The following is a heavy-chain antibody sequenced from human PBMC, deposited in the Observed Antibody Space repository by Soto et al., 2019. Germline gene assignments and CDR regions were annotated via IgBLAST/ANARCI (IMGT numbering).Heavy chain of an antibody. CDR3: ARDSLPRWGTAMVTWDYYYDGMDV. V-gene: IGHV1-69*06. CDR2: IIPIFGTA. Sequence: QVQLVQSGAEVKKPGSSVKVSCKASGGTFSSYAISWVRQAPGQGLEWMGGIIPIFGTANYAQKFQGRVTITADKSTSTAYMELSSLRSEDTAVYYSARDSLPRWGTAMVTWDYYYDGMDVWGQGTTFTDS. D-gene: IGHD5-18*01. J-gene: IGHJ6*02. CDR1: GGTFSSYA.